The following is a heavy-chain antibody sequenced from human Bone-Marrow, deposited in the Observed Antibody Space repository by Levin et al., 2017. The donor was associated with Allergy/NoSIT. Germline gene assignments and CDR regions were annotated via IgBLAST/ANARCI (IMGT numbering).Heavy chain of an antibody. J-gene: IGHJ3*01. CDR2: IIPMPGIT. Sequence: KISCKASGGSFSSYPINWVRQAPGQGLEWMGRIIPMPGITNYTQNFQERVTITADRSMSTAYMELSSLRSEDTAVYYCARAFYYDSSGNYRSAFDLWGQGTRVTVSS. CDR3: ARAFYYDSSGNYRSAFDL. CDR1: GGSFSSYP. V-gene: IGHV1-69*04. D-gene: IGHD3-22*01.